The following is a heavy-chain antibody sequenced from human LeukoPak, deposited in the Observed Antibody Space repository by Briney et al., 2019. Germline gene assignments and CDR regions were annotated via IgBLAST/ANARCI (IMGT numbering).Heavy chain of an antibody. V-gene: IGHV1-18*01. CDR2: ISTYNGNT. J-gene: IGHJ5*02. D-gene: IGHD2-15*01. CDR3: ARVPAGCSGGSCLDNWFDP. Sequence: ASVKVSCKASGYTFISYGISWVRQAPGQGLEWMGWISTYNGNTNYAQKLQGRVAMTTDTSTSTAYMELRSLRSDDTAVYYCARVPAGCSGGSCLDNWFDPWGQGTLVTVSS. CDR1: GYTFISYG.